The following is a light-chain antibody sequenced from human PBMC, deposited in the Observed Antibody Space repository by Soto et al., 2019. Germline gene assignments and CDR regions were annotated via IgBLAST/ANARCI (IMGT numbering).Light chain of an antibody. CDR2: QVS. V-gene: IGLV2-14*01. CDR3: SSYTSSTTYV. CDR1: TSDVGAYNY. Sequence: QSALTQPASVSGSPGQSIAISCTGTTSDVGAYNYVSWYQQHPGKAPKLMIYQVSNRPSGVSNRFSGSKSGNTAYLTISGIQAEDESDNYCSSYTSSTTYVFGTGTKVTVL. J-gene: IGLJ1*01.